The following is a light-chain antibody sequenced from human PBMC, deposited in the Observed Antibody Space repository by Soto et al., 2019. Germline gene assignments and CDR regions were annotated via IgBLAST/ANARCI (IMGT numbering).Light chain of an antibody. CDR3: QQSYSGPLT. CDR2: AAS. V-gene: IGKV1-39*01. J-gene: IGKJ4*01. Sequence: DIQMTRSPSSLSASVGDRVTITCRASQSISSYLNWYQQKPGKAPKVLIYAASSLQSGVPSRFSGIGSGTDFTLSISSLQPEDFATYYCQQSYSGPLTFGGGTKV. CDR1: QSISSY.